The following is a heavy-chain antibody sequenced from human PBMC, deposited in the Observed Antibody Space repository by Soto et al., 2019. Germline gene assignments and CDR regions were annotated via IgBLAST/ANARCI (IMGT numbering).Heavy chain of an antibody. CDR3: AREGENSGEIDF. V-gene: IGHV1-2*02. CDR1: GYTFTGYY. CDR2: INPKRGGT. D-gene: IGHD1-26*01. J-gene: IGHJ4*02. Sequence: AAVKVSCKASGYTFTGYYFNWVRQAPGQGLESMGWINPKRGGTNYAQKFQGRVTMSTDTSTNTGYMELSSLRSDDTAVCYCAREGENSGEIDFWGQGTLVTVSS.